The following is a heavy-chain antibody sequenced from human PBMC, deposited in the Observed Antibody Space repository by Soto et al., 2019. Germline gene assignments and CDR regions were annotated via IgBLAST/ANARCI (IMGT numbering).Heavy chain of an antibody. Sequence: ASVKVSCKASDYTFTSFGISWVRQAPGQGLEWVGWVSGKDGGTNYAVKLRGRVTMTTDTSASTAYMELRSLRSDDTAVYYCARPILTGPYDAFDIWGQGTMVNVSS. D-gene: IGHD3-9*01. CDR3: ARPILTGPYDAFDI. J-gene: IGHJ3*02. V-gene: IGHV1-18*01. CDR2: VSGKDGGT. CDR1: DYTFTSFG.